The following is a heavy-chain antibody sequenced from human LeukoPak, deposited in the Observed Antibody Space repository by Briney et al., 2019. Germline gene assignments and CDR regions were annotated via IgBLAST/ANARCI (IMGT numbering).Heavy chain of an antibody. CDR1: GFTFTNYW. Sequence: GGSLRLSCAASGFTFTNYWMSWVRQAPGEGLEWVANIKPDGSEKYYVDSVKGRFTISRDNAKNSLYLQMNSLRAEDTAVYYCARGYYYGSGSYLKWGQGTLVTVSS. CDR3: ARGYYYGSGSYLK. CDR2: IKPDGSEK. D-gene: IGHD3-10*01. V-gene: IGHV3-7*01. J-gene: IGHJ4*02.